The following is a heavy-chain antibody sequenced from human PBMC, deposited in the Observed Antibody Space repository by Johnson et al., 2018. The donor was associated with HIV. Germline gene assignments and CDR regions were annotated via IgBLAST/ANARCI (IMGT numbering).Heavy chain of an antibody. J-gene: IGHJ3*02. CDR1: GFAVSGYY. V-gene: IGHV3-66*01. CDR2: LFSGDTT. CDR3: ARAKGWELRDAFDI. D-gene: IGHD1-26*01. Sequence: VQLVESGGGVVQPGRSLRLSCVASGFAVSGYYMSWVRQAPGKGLEWVSVLFSGDTTYYADSVNGRFTISRDNSKNTLYLQMNSLRAEDTAVYYCARAKGWELRDAFDIWGQGTMVTVSS.